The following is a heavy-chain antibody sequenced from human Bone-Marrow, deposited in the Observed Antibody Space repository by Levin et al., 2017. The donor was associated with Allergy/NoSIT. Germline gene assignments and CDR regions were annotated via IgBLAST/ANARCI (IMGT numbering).Heavy chain of an antibody. CDR1: GFTFSSYA. V-gene: IGHV3-30*04. D-gene: IGHD6-13*01. J-gene: IGHJ6*02. CDR3: ARDVTGYKAAAGTGYYGMDV. CDR2: ISYDGSNK. Sequence: GESLKISCAASGFTFSSYAMHWVRQAPGKGLEWVAVISYDGSNKYYADSVKGRFTISRDNSKNTLYLQMNSLRAEDTAVYYCARDVTGYKAAAGTGYYGMDVWGQGTTVTVSS.